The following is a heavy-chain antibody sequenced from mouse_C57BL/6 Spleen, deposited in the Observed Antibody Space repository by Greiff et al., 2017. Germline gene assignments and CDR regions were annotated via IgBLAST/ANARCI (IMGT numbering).Heavy chain of an antibody. Sequence: DVHLVESEGGLVQPGSSMKLSCTASGFTFSDYYMAWVRQVPEKGLEWVANINYDGSSTYYLDSLKSRFIISRDNAKNILYLQMSSLKSEDTATYYCARDRSSYGYFDYWGQGTTLTVSS. V-gene: IGHV5-16*01. CDR3: ARDRSSYGYFDY. CDR1: GFTFSDYY. CDR2: INYDGSST. D-gene: IGHD1-1*01. J-gene: IGHJ2*01.